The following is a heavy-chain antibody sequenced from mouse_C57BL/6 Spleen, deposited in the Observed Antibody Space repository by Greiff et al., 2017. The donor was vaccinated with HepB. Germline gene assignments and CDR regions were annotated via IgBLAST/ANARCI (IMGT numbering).Heavy chain of an antibody. CDR1: GYTFTSYW. CDR3: AREHYYGSSPWFAY. CDR2: IDPSDSYT. J-gene: IGHJ3*01. Sequence: VQLQQSGAELVRPGTSVKLSCKASGYTFTSYWMHWVKQRPGQGLEWIGVIDPSDSYTNYNQKFKGKATLTVDTSSSTAYMQLSSLTSEDSAVYYCAREHYYGSSPWFAYWGQGTLVTVSA. D-gene: IGHD1-1*01. V-gene: IGHV1-59*01.